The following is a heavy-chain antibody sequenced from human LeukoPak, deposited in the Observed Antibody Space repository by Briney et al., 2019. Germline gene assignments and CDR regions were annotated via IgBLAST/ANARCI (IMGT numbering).Heavy chain of an antibody. V-gene: IGHV3-73*01. J-gene: IGHJ3*02. CDR2: IRSTANKDTT. CDR3: TRREYCRTTSCYASDI. CDR1: GSTLSDSA. D-gene: IGHD2-2*01. Sequence: PGGSLRLSCAASGSTLSDSALHWVRQASGKGLEWVGRIRSTANKDTTAYAASVKGRFTISRDASKNTVYLQMNSLTTEDTALYYCTRREYCRTTSCYASDIWGQGTMVTVSS.